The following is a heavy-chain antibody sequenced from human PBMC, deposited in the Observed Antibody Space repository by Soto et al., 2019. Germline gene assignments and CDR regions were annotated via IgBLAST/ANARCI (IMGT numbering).Heavy chain of an antibody. D-gene: IGHD6-13*01. CDR1: GGSFSGYY. J-gene: IGHJ5*02. Sequence: PSETLSLTCAVYGGSFSGYYWSWIRQPPGKGLEWIGEINHSGSTNYNPSLKSRVTISVDTSKNQFSLKLSSVTAADTAVYYCATGLIRYSSRWYWFDPWGQGTLVTVSS. V-gene: IGHV4-34*01. CDR3: ATGLIRYSSRWYWFDP. CDR2: INHSGST.